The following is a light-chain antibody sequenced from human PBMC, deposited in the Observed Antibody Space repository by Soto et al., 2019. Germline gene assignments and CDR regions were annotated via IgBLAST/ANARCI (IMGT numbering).Light chain of an antibody. V-gene: IGKV4-1*01. J-gene: IGKJ4*02. Sequence: DIVMTQSPDSLAVSLGERATINCKSSQSVLYSSNNKNYLTWYQQKPGQPPRLLIYWASTRESGVPDRFSGRGSGTDFTLPISSLQAEDRAVYYCQHHYSTPPAFGGGTKVEIK. CDR2: WAS. CDR1: QSVLYSSNNKNY. CDR3: QHHYSTPPA.